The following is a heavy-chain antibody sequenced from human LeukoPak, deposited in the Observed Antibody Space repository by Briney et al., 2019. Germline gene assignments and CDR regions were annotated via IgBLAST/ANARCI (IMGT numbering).Heavy chain of an antibody. CDR2: IYSGGNT. D-gene: IGHD3-10*02. CDR1: GFTVSSNY. V-gene: IGHV3-66*01. J-gene: IGHJ6*04. Sequence: GGSLRLSCAASGFTVSSNYMSWVRQAPGKGLEWVSVIYSGGNTYYADSVKGRFTISRDNAKNSLYLQMNSLRAEDTAVYYCAELGITMVGGVWGKGTTVTISS. CDR3: AELGITMVGGV.